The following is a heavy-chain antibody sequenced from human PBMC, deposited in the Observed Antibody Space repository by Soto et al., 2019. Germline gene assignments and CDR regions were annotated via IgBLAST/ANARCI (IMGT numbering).Heavy chain of an antibody. CDR3: AKANFSSSWPFDY. V-gene: IGHV3-23*01. Sequence: EVQLLESGGGLVQPGGSLRLSCAASGFTFSSYAMSWVRQARGKGLEWVSAISGSGGSTYYADSVKGRFTISRDNSKNTLYLQMNSLRAEDTAVYYCAKANFSSSWPFDYWGQGTLVTVSS. D-gene: IGHD6-13*01. CDR1: GFTFSSYA. CDR2: ISGSGGST. J-gene: IGHJ4*02.